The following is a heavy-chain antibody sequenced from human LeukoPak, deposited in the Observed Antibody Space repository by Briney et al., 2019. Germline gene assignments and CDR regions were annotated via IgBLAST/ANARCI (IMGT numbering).Heavy chain of an antibody. J-gene: IGHJ4*02. CDR2: INHSGST. D-gene: IGHD5-12*01. V-gene: IGHV4-34*01. CDR3: ARNRGIVATIYDY. CDR1: GGSFSGYY. Sequence: PSETLSLTCAVYGGSFSGYYWSWIRQPPGKGLEWIGEINHSGSTNYNPSLKSRVTISVDTSKNQFSLKLSSVTAADTAVYYCARNRGIVATIYDYWGQGTLVTVSS.